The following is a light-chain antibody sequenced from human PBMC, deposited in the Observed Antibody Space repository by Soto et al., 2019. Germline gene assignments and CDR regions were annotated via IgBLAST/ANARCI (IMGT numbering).Light chain of an antibody. CDR1: ISDVGAYNY. CDR3: SSHVSSRTL. V-gene: IGLV2-14*01. J-gene: IGLJ2*01. CDR2: EVS. Sequence: QSALTQPASVSGSPGQSITVSCTGTISDVGAYNYVSWYQQHPGKAPKLIIYEVSNRPSGVSNRFSGSKSGNTASLTISGLQAEDEADYYCSSHVSSRTLFGGGTKLTVL.